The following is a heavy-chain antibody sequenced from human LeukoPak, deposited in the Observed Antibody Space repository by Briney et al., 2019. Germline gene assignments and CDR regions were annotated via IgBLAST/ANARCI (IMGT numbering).Heavy chain of an antibody. V-gene: IGHV4-59*08. D-gene: IGHD3-10*01. Sequence: SETLSLTCTVSGGSISSYYWSWIRQPPGKGLEWIGYIYYSGSTNYNPSLKSRVTISVDTSKNQFSLKLSSVTAADTAVYYCARHGTLWFGELYWFDPWGQGTLVTVSS. J-gene: IGHJ5*02. CDR3: ARHGTLWFGELYWFDP. CDR1: GGSISSYY. CDR2: IYYSGST.